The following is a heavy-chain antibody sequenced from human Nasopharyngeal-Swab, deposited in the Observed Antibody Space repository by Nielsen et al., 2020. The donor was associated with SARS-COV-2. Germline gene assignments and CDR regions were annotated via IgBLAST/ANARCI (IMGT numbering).Heavy chain of an antibody. CDR3: ARDELMVYYYYGMDV. Sequence: WIRQPPGKGLEWIGEIYHSGSTNYNPSLKSRVTISVDKFKNQFSLKLSSVTAADTAVYYCARDELMVYYYYGMDVWGQGTTVTVSS. J-gene: IGHJ6*02. D-gene: IGHD2-8*01. V-gene: IGHV4-4*02. CDR2: IYHSGST.